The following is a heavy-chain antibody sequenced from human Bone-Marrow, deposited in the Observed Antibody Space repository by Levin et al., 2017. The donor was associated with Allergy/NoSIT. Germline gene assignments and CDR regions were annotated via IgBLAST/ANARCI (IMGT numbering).Heavy chain of an antibody. CDR3: ARDNDFPYFDH. J-gene: IGHJ4*02. CDR2: ISGRSRTM. CDR1: GFTFSSHD. V-gene: IGHV3-48*01. D-gene: IGHD3-3*01. Sequence: GASVKVSCAASGFTFSSHDMNWVRQAPGKGLERVSFISGRSRTMSYADSVGGRFTVSRDNAKNLLYLQMNSLRAEDTAVYYCARDNDFPYFDHWGEGTLVTVSS.